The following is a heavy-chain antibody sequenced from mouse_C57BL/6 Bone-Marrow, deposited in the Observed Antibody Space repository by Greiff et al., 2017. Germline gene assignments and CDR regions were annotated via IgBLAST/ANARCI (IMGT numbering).Heavy chain of an antibody. V-gene: IGHV5-9*01. CDR1: GFTFSSYT. CDR2: ISGGGGNT. CDR3: ARRGFPYYAMDY. Sequence: EVNVVESGGGLVKPGGSLKLSCAASGFTFSSYTMSWVRQTPEKRLEWVATISGGGGNTYYPDSVKGRFTISRDNAKNTLYLQMSSLRSEDTALYYCARRGFPYYAMDYWGQGTSVTVSS. J-gene: IGHJ4*01.